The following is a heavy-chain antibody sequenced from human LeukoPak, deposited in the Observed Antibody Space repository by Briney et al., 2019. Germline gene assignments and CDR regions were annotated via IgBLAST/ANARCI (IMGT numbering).Heavy chain of an antibody. Sequence: PGRSLRLSCAASGFTFSGYAMHWVRQAPGKGLEWVAVISYDGSNKYYADSVKGRFTISRDNSKNTLYLQMNSLRAEDTAVYYCAREARDTAMEYYFDYWGQGTLVTVSS. CDR3: AREARDTAMEYYFDY. D-gene: IGHD5-18*01. V-gene: IGHV3-30-3*01. CDR1: GFTFSGYA. CDR2: ISYDGSNK. J-gene: IGHJ4*02.